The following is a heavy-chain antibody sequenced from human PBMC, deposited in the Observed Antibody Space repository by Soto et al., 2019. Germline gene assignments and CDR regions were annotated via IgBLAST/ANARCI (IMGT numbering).Heavy chain of an antibody. CDR1: GGSISSSNW. J-gene: IGHJ6*02. CDR3: ARVTGHYYYGMDV. D-gene: IGHD3-10*01. V-gene: IGHV4-4*02. CDR2: IYHSGST. Sequence: QVQLQESGPGLVKPSGTLSLTCAVSGGSISSSNWWSWVRQPPGKGLEWIGEIYHSGSTNYNPSRKCRVTISVAESKNQFSLKLSSVTAADTAVYYCARVTGHYYYGMDVWGQGTTVTVSS.